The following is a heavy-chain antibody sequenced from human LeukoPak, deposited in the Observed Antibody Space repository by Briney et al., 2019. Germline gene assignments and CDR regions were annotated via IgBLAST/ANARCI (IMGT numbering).Heavy chain of an antibody. V-gene: IGHV4-34*01. Sequence: SETLSLTCAVYGGSFSGYYWGWIRQPPGKGLEWIGEINHSGSTNYNPSLKSRVTISVDTSKNQFSLKLSSVTAADTAVYYCARSQLWFGEYTSIYDYWGQGTLVTVSS. D-gene: IGHD3-10*01. CDR2: INHSGST. CDR3: ARSQLWFGEYTSIYDY. J-gene: IGHJ4*02. CDR1: GGSFSGYY.